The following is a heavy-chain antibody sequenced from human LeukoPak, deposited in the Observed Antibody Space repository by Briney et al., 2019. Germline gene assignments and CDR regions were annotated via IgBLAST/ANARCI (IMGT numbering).Heavy chain of an antibody. CDR2: ISYSGST. J-gene: IGHJ3*02. V-gene: IGHV4-59*01. CDR1: GGSISPYY. D-gene: IGHD3-10*01. Sequence: PSETLSFTCTVSGGSISPYYWSWLRQPPGKGLEWIGYISYSGSTKNNPSLKSRVTISVDTSKNQFSLKLTSVTAADTAVYYCAKEGAESFPDAFDIWGQGTMITVSS. CDR3: AKEGAESFPDAFDI.